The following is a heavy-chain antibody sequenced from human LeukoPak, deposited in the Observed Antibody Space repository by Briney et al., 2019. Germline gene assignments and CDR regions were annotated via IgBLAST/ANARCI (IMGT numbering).Heavy chain of an antibody. CDR2: IRYDGSNK. CDR1: GFTFSSYG. Sequence: GGSLRLSCAASGFTFSSYGIHWVRQAPGKGLEWVAFIRYDGSNKYYADSVKGRFTISRDNSKNTLYLQMNSLRAEDTAVYYCAKANVKYCSGGSCFDAFDIWGQGTMVTVSS. CDR3: AKANVKYCSGGSCFDAFDI. D-gene: IGHD2-15*01. J-gene: IGHJ3*02. V-gene: IGHV3-30*02.